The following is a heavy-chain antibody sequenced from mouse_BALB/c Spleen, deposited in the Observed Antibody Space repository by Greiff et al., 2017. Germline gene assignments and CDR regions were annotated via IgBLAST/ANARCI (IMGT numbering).Heavy chain of an antibody. J-gene: IGHJ4*01. Sequence: EVKLMESGPGLVKPSQSLSLTCTVTGYSITSDYAWNWIRQFPGNKLEWMGYISYSGSTSYNPSLKSRISITRDTSKNQFFLQLNSVTTEDTATYYCARWITTATYAMDYWGQGTSVTVSS. D-gene: IGHD1-2*01. CDR2: ISYSGST. V-gene: IGHV3-2*02. CDR3: ARWITTATYAMDY. CDR1: GYSITSDYA.